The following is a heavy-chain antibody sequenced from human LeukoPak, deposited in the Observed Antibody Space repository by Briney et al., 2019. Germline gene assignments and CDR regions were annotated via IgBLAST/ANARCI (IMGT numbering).Heavy chain of an antibody. D-gene: IGHD3-3*01. CDR1: GYTFTGYY. CDR3: ARDYDFWSGYGY. V-gene: IGHV1-2*02. J-gene: IGHJ4*02. CDR2: INPNSGGT. Sequence: ASVKVSCKASGYTFTGYYMHWVRQAPGQGLEWMGWINPNSGGTNYAQKFQGRVTMTRDTSISTAYMELSRLRSDDTAVYYCARDYDFWSGYGYWGQGTLVTVSS.